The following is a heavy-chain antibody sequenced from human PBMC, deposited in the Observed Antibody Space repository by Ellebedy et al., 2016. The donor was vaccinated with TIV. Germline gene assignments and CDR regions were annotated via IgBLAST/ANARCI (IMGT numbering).Heavy chain of an antibody. Sequence: ASVKVSCKASGYTFTGYYMHWVRQAPGQGLEWMGWIYPYSGGTNYAPKFQGRVTMTRDTSISTAYMELSRLRSDDAAVYYCAREEITMRGDWFDPWGQGTLVTVSS. CDR2: IYPYSGGT. D-gene: IGHD3-22*01. V-gene: IGHV1-2*02. J-gene: IGHJ5*02. CDR1: GYTFTGYY. CDR3: AREEITMRGDWFDP.